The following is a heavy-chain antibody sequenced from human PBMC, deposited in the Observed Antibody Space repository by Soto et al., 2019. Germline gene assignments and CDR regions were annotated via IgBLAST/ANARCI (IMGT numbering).Heavy chain of an antibody. Sequence: QVQLVQSGAEVKKPGSSVKVSCKASGGTFSSYAISWVRQAPGQGLEWMGGIIPIFGTANYAQKFQGRVTITADESTSTAYMELSSLRSEDTAVYYCARARESLIAARRVVDYYYYYGMDVWGQGTTVTVSS. D-gene: IGHD6-6*01. CDR2: IIPIFGTA. CDR1: GGTFSSYA. J-gene: IGHJ6*02. CDR3: ARARESLIAARRVVDYYYYYGMDV. V-gene: IGHV1-69*01.